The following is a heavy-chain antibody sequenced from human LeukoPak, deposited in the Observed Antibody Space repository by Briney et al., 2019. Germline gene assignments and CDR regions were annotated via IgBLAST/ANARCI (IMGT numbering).Heavy chain of an antibody. Sequence: SQTLSLTCTVSGGSLSSGGYYWSWIRQPPGKGLEWIGYIYHSGSTYYNPSLKSRVTISVDRSKNQFSLKLSSVTAADTAVYYCARGISEIDPWGQGTLVTVSS. D-gene: IGHD1-26*01. J-gene: IGHJ5*02. CDR2: IYHSGST. CDR3: ARGISEIDP. V-gene: IGHV4-30-2*01. CDR1: GGSLSSGGYY.